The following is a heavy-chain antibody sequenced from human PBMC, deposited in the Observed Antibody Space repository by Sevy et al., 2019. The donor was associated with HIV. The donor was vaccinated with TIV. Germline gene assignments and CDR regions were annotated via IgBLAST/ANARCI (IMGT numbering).Heavy chain of an antibody. V-gene: IGHV4-4*07. D-gene: IGHD3-10*01. CDR3: ASLDGA. Sequence: SETLSLICTVSGGSISDYYYNWIRQAAGKRLEWIGRVYTSGRTTYIPSLKSRVTMSIDASKNQFSLNLSSVTAADTAVYYCASLDGAWGQGTLVTVSS. J-gene: IGHJ5*02. CDR1: GGSISDYY. CDR2: VYTSGRT.